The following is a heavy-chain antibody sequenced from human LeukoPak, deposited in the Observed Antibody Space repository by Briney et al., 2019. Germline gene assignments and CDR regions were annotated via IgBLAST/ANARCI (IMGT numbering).Heavy chain of an antibody. CDR1: GFTFSSYA. Sequence: PGGSLRLSCAASGFTFSSYAMSWVRQAPVKGLEWVSAITGSGGSTYYADSVKGRFTISRDNSKNTLYLQMNSLRAEDTAVYYCAKDLNDYGDYVRDYWGPGTLVTVSS. CDR2: ITGSGGST. V-gene: IGHV3-23*01. J-gene: IGHJ4*02. D-gene: IGHD4-17*01. CDR3: AKDLNDYGDYVRDY.